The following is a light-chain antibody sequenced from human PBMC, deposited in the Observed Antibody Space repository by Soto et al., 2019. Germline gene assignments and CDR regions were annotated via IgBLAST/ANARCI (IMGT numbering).Light chain of an antibody. CDR2: RVS. CDR1: KSIVYSDGNTH. J-gene: IGKJ1*01. CDR3: THGTHWPRT. Sequence: VVLTQSPLSLPVNFGQPASISCRSSKSIVYSDGNTHLSWIHQRPGQSPRRLIYRVSSRDTGVPDRFRCSGSGTDFTLEISRVEAEDVAIYFCTHGTHWPRTFGQGTKVEVK. V-gene: IGKV2-30*01.